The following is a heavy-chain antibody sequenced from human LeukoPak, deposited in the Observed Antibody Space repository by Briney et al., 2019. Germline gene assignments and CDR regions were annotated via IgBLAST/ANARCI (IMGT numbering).Heavy chain of an antibody. J-gene: IGHJ4*02. D-gene: IGHD1-1*01. Sequence: QSGGSLRLSCAASGFTFSSYAMSWVRQAPGKGLERVSAISENGGDRKYAASVKGRFTISRDNSKNTLYLQMNSLRVEDTAIYYCGKDWKVDYWGQGTLVSVSS. CDR2: ISENGGDR. CDR1: GFTFSSYA. CDR3: GKDWKVDY. V-gene: IGHV3-23*01.